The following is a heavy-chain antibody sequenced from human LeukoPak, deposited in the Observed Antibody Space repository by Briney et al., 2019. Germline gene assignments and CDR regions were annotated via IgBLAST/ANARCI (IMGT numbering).Heavy chain of an antibody. CDR3: ARDLEATVTTAFNY. V-gene: IGHV3-30-3*01. CDR1: GFTFSSYA. J-gene: IGHJ4*02. Sequence: GGSLRLSCAASGFTFSSYAMHWVRQAPGKGLEWVAVISYDGSNKYYADSVKGRFTISRDNSKNTLYLQMNSLRAEDTAVYYCARDLEATVTTAFNYWGQGTLVTVSS. CDR2: ISYDGSNK. D-gene: IGHD4-11*01.